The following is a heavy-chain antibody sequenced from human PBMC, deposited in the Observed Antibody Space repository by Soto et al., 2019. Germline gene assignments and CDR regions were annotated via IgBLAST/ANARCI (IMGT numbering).Heavy chain of an antibody. V-gene: IGHV3-23*01. J-gene: IGHJ6*02. Sequence: PGGSLRLSCAASGFTFSSYAMSWVRQAPGKGLEWVSAISGSGGSTYYADSVKGRFTISRHNSKNTLYLQMNSLRAEDTAVYYCARGRHAGRYCYYWYRLAVWGRGSTVTVSS. CDR2: ISGSGGST. CDR1: GFTFSSYA. D-gene: IGHD2-8*01. CDR3: ARGRHAGRYCYYWYRLAV.